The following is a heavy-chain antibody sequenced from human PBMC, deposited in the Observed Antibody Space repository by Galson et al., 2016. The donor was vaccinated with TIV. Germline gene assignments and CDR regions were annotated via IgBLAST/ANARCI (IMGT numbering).Heavy chain of an antibody. CDR2: INPIFGTA. CDR1: GGTFSTYV. D-gene: IGHD5-18*01. Sequence: SVKVSCKASGGTFSTYVFSWLRQAPGQGLEWMGVINPIFGTANYAQTFQGRLTITADESTSSAYMELCSLRSEDTAVYYCATDQNTALDTYSYYYGMDVWGQGTTVTVSS. CDR3: ATDQNTALDTYSYYYGMDV. J-gene: IGHJ6*02. V-gene: IGHV1-69*13.